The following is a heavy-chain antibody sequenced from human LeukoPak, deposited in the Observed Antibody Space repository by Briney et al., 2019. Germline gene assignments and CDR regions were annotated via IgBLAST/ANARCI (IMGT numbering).Heavy chain of an antibody. V-gene: IGHV3-23*01. CDR3: AQAGGSGSYDWFDP. CDR1: GFTFSSYA. D-gene: IGHD3-10*01. J-gene: IGHJ5*02. Sequence: PGGSLRLSCAASGFTFSSYAMSWVRQAPGKGLEWVSAISGSGGTTYYADSVKGRFTISRDNSKNTLYLQMNSLRAEDAAVYYCAQAGGSGSYDWFDPWGQGTLVTVSS. CDR2: ISGSGGTT.